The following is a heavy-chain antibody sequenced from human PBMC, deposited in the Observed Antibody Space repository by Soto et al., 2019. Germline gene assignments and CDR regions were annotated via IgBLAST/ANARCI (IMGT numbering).Heavy chain of an antibody. V-gene: IGHV4-59*01. Sequence: SETLSLTCTISGGSISTYYWSWIRQPPGKGLEWIGYIYYSGSTNYNPSLKSRVTISVDTSKNQFSLKLNSVTAADTAVYYCVRENYYLDYWGQGTLVTVS. CDR3: VRENYYLDY. J-gene: IGHJ4*02. CDR1: GGSISTYY. D-gene: IGHD1-7*01. CDR2: IYYSGST.